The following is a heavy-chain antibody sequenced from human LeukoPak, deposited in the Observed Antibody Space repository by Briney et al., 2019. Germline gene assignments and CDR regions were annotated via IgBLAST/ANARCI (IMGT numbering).Heavy chain of an antibody. J-gene: IGHJ4*02. Sequence: SGPTLVNPTQLLTLTCSFSGFSLRTTGVGVGWTRQPPGRALEWLALIYWDNNKVSSPSLKSRLTITKDTSKNQVVLTMSNMDPEDTATYFCAHYVDTARGGPFFDYWGQGTLVTVSS. CDR3: AHYVDTARGGPFFDY. D-gene: IGHD5-18*01. CDR1: GFSLRTTGVG. CDR2: IYWDNNK. V-gene: IGHV2-5*02.